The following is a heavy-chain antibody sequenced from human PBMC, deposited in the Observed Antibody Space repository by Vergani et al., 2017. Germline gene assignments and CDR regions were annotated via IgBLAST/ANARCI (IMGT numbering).Heavy chain of an antibody. J-gene: IGHJ3*02. V-gene: IGHV4-61*02. CDR1: GGSISSGAFS. D-gene: IGHD2-2*01. CDR2: IYTSGST. Sequence: QLQLQESGSGLVKPSQTLSLNCAASGGSISSGAFSWSWIRQPAGKGLEWIGRIYTSGSTNYNPSLKSLVSMSLDTSKNQFSLKLSSVTAADTAVFYCAREAYCSSTSCPHDAFDIWGQGTMVTVSS. CDR3: AREAYCSSTSCPHDAFDI.